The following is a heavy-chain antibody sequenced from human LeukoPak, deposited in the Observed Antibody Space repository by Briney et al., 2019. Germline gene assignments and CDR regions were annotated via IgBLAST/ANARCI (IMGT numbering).Heavy chain of an antibody. Sequence: SGTLSLTCIVSGGSISSGSYYWSWIRQPAGKGLEWIGRIYTSGSTNYNPSLKSRVTISVDTSKNQFSLKLSSVTAADTAVYYCARAHLPPWFDLWGRGTLVTVSS. J-gene: IGHJ2*01. CDR2: IYTSGST. V-gene: IGHV4-61*02. CDR3: ARAHLPPWFDL. CDR1: GGSISSGSYY.